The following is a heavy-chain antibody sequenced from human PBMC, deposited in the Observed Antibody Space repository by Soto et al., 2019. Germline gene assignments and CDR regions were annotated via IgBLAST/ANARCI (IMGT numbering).Heavy chain of an antibody. CDR1: GFTFSSYA. Sequence: LRLSCAASGFTFSSYAMSWVRQAPGKGLEWVSAISGSGGSTYYADSVKGRFTISRDNSKNTLYLQMNSLRAEDTAVYYCANSIAAAGTRWFDPWGQGTLVTVSS. CDR2: ISGSGGST. D-gene: IGHD6-13*01. CDR3: ANSIAAAGTRWFDP. J-gene: IGHJ5*02. V-gene: IGHV3-23*01.